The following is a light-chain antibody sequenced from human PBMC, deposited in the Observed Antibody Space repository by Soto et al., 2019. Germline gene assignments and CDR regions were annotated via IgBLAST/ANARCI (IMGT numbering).Light chain of an antibody. CDR2: LEGSGSY. J-gene: IGLJ3*02. Sequence: QPVLTQSSSASASLGSSVKLTCTLSSGHSSYIIAWHQQQPGKAPRYLMKLEGSGSYNKGSGVPDRFSGSSSGADRYLTISNLQFEDEADYYCETWDSNTRVFGGGTMLTVL. CDR3: ETWDSNTRV. CDR1: SGHSSYI. V-gene: IGLV4-60*02.